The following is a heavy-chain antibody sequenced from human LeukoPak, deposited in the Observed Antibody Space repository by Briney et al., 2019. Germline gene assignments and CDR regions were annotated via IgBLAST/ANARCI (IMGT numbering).Heavy chain of an antibody. D-gene: IGHD2-21*01. CDR3: GKDIVGRSRGQGTRIVVVIAPGFDY. CDR2: IQYDGSNK. V-gene: IGHV3-30*02. Sequence: PGGSLRLSCAASGFTFSSYGMQWVRQAPGKGLEWVAFIQYDGSNKYYADSVKGRFTITKDNSKNTLYLQMNSLRAEDTAVYYCGKDIVGRSRGQGTRIVVVIAPGFDYWGQGTVVCVSS. J-gene: IGHJ4*02. CDR1: GFTFSSYG.